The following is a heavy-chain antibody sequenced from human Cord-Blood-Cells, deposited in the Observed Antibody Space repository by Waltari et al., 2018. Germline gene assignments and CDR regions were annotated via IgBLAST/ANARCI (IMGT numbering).Heavy chain of an antibody. CDR1: RVTFSSYA. CDR3: ARGYGDYENS. J-gene: IGHJ4*02. V-gene: IGHV1-69*04. D-gene: IGHD4-17*01. Sequence: QVQLVQSGAEVKKPGSSVKVYCKASRVTFSSYAISWVRQAPGQVLEWMGGIIPILGIANYAQKFQGRVTITADESTSTAYMELSSLRSEDTAVYYCARGYGDYENSWGQGTLVTVSS. CDR2: IIPILGIA.